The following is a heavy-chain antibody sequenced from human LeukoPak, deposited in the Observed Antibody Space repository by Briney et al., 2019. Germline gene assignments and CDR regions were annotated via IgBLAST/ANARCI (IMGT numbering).Heavy chain of an antibody. J-gene: IGHJ6*03. Sequence: GRSLRLSCAASGFTFDDYAMHWLRQAPGKGLEWVSGISRKSGSVASADSVKGRFTISRDNAKNSLYLQMNSLRPDDTALYYCAKDITSKTYYYYMDVWGKGTTVTVSS. CDR1: GFTFDDYA. V-gene: IGHV3-9*01. CDR2: ISRKSGSV. CDR3: AKDITSKTYYYYMDV.